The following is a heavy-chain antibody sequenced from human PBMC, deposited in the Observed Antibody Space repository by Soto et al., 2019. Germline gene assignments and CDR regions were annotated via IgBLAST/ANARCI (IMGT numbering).Heavy chain of an antibody. CDR1: GGSFSGYY. D-gene: IGHD3-10*02. CDR3: ARGSVHDY. Sequence: SETLSLTXAVYGGSFSGYYWSWIRQPPGKGLEWIGEINHSGSTNYNPSLKSRVTISVDPSKNQFSLKLSSVTAADTAVYYCARGSVHDYWGQGTLVTVSS. V-gene: IGHV4-34*01. J-gene: IGHJ4*02. CDR2: INHSGST.